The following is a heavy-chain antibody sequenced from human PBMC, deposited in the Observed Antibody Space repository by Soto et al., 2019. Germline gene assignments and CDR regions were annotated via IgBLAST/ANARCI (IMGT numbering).Heavy chain of an antibody. J-gene: IGHJ3*02. CDR1: GVSIGSQF. CDR3: ARLQYTVVTALDI. D-gene: IGHD2-15*01. CDR2: IYHTVNT. Sequence: SETLYVTXIVSGVSIGSQFWSWIRQAPGKGPELVGYIYHTVNTKYNPALKSRVTISMDTSKNQLSLQLSSVTAADTALYYCARLQYTVVTALDIWGQGTMFTVSS. V-gene: IGHV4-59*11.